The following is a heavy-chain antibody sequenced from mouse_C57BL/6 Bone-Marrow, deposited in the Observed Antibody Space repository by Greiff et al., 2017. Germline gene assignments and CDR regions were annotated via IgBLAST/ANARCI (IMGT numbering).Heavy chain of an antibody. Sequence: VQLQQPGAELVKPGASVKMSCKASGYTFTSYWITWVKQRPGQGLEWIGDIYPGSGSTNYNEKFKSKATLTVETSSSTAYMQLSSLTSEDSAVYYCARSLYYYGSDYWGQGTTLTVSS. J-gene: IGHJ2*01. V-gene: IGHV1-55*01. CDR3: ARSLYYYGSDY. CDR1: GYTFTSYW. CDR2: IYPGSGST. D-gene: IGHD1-1*01.